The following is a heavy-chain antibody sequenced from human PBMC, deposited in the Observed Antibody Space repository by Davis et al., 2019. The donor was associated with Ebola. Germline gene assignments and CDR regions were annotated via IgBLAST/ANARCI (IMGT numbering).Heavy chain of an antibody. CDR2: LYWADDK. V-gene: IGHV2-5*02. CDR1: GFSLSTSGVG. J-gene: IGHJ5*02. CDR3: AHRLGVTGELLRDWFDP. Sequence: SGPTLVKPTQTLTLTCTFSGFSLSTSGVGVGWLRQPPGKALEWLALLYWADDKRYSPSLKSRLTITKDTSKNQVVLTMTNMDPVDTATYYCAHRLGVTGELLRDWFDPWGQGTLVTVSS. D-gene: IGHD1-26*01.